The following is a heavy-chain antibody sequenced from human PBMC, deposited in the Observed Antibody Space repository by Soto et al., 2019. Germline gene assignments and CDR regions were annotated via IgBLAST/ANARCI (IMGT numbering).Heavy chain of an antibody. D-gene: IGHD3-9*01. V-gene: IGHV1-69*13. J-gene: IGHJ6*02. CDR2: VIPIFGSA. CDR1: GVTFRSYA. Sequence: SMKVSCKGFGVTFRSYAINWVRQAPVQGLEWVGWVIPIFGSANYAQKFKGRVTITADESTSTAYMELSSLRSEDTAVYYCASTDYDILTGYGLYDYYGMDVWGQGTTVTVSS. CDR3: ASTDYDILTGYGLYDYYGMDV.